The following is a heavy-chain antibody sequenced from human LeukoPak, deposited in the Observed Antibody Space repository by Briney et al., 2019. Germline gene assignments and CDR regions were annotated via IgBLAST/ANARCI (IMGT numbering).Heavy chain of an antibody. J-gene: IGHJ4*02. Sequence: GASVKVSCKASGYTFTSYGISWVRQAPGQGLEWMGWISAYNGNTNYAQKLQGRVTITTDTSTSTAYMELRSLRSDDTAVYYCARGPPSQEWYDSSGYYYWGQGTLVTVSS. V-gene: IGHV1-18*01. CDR3: ARGPPSQEWYDSSGYYY. CDR1: GYTFTSYG. CDR2: ISAYNGNT. D-gene: IGHD3-22*01.